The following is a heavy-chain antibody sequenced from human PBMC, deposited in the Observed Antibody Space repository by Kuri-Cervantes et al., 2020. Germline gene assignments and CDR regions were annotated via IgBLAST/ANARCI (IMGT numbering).Heavy chain of an antibody. V-gene: IGHV3-11*04. CDR3: ARGYDFWSGYWVGMDV. D-gene: IGHD3-3*01. J-gene: IGHJ6*02. CDR2: ISSSGSTI. Sequence: GGSLRLSCAASGFTFSDYYMSWIRQAPGEGLEWVSYISSSGSTIYYAGSVKGRFTISRDNAKNTLYLQMNSLRAEDTAVYYCARGYDFWSGYWVGMDVWGQGTTVTVSS. CDR1: GFTFSDYY.